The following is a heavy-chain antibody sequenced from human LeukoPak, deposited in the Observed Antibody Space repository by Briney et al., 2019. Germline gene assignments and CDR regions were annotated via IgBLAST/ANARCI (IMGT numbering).Heavy chain of an antibody. CDR3: ARVTNYYDSSGLRVEYFQH. CDR2: IYHSGST. CDR1: GGSISSGGYY. J-gene: IGHJ1*01. D-gene: IGHD3-22*01. V-gene: IGHV4-31*03. Sequence: SQTLSLTCTVSGGSISSGGYYWSWIRQHPGKGLEWIGYIYHSGSTYYNPSLKSRVTISVDTSRNQFSLKLSSVTAADTAVYYCARVTNYYDSSGLRVEYFQHWGQGTLVTVSS.